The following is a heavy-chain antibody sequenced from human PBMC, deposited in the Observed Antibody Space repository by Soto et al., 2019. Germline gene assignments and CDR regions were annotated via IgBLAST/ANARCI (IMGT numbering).Heavy chain of an antibody. D-gene: IGHD3-3*01. CDR1: GFTFSSYW. Sequence: GGSLRLSCAASGFTFSSYWMHWVRQAPGKGLVWVSRINSDGSSTSYADSVKGRFTISRDNTKNTLYLQMNSLRAEDTAVYYCARAGYYDFWSGYYTGFDYWGQGTLVTVSP. CDR3: ARAGYYDFWSGYYTGFDY. V-gene: IGHV3-74*01. CDR2: INSDGSST. J-gene: IGHJ4*02.